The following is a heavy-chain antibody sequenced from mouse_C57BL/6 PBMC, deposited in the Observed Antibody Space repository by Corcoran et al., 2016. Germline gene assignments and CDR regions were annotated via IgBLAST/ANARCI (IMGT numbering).Heavy chain of an antibody. D-gene: IGHD1-2*01. CDR1: GYTFTTYG. CDR2: INTYSGVP. CDR3: ARWGTTALDY. Sequence: QIQLVQSGPELKKPGETVKISCKASGYTFTTYGMRWVKQAPGKGLKWMGWINTYSGVPTYGDDFKGRFAFSLETSASTAYLRINNLKNEDTATYFCARWGTTALDYWGQGTTLTVSS. V-gene: IGHV9-3*01. J-gene: IGHJ2*01.